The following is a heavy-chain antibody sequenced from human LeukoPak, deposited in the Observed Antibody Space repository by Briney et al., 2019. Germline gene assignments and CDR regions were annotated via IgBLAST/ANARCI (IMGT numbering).Heavy chain of an antibody. CDR2: ISAYNGNT. J-gene: IGHJ5*02. D-gene: IGHD3-3*01. CDR3: ARDLSGTYDFWSGTGYNWFDP. CDR1: GYTFTSYG. Sequence: ASVKVSCKASGYTFTSYGISWVRQAPGQGLEWMGWISAYNGNTNYAQKLQGRVTMTTDTSTSTAYMELRSLRSEDTAVYYCARDLSGTYDFWSGTGYNWFDPWGQGTLVTVSS. V-gene: IGHV1-18*01.